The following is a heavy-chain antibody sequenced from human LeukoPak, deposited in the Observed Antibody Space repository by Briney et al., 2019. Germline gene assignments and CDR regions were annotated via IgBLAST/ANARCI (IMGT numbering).Heavy chain of an antibody. CDR1: GGSISSGSYY. CDR3: ARVGVDYSGNILKYFFDY. J-gene: IGHJ4*02. V-gene: IGHV4-61*09. CDR2: IYTSGST. D-gene: IGHD4-23*01. Sequence: PSETLSLTCTVSGGSISSGSYYWSWIRQPAGKGLEWIGHIYTSGSTYYNPSLKSRVTISVDTSKNQFSLKLSPVAAADTAVYYCARVGVDYSGNILKYFFDYWGQGTLVTVSS.